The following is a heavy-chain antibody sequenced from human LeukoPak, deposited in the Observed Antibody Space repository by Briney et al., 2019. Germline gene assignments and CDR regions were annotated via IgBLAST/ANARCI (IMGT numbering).Heavy chain of an antibody. CDR3: AREGRGPYFDY. CDR2: ISSSGSTI. CDR1: GFTFSSYN. J-gene: IGHJ4*02. D-gene: IGHD1-26*01. Sequence: GGSLRLSCAASGFTFSSYNMNWVRQAPGKGLEWVSYISSSGSTIYYADSVKGRFTISRDNAKNSLYLQMNSLRAEDTAVYYCAREGRGPYFDYWGQGTLVTVSS. V-gene: IGHV3-48*04.